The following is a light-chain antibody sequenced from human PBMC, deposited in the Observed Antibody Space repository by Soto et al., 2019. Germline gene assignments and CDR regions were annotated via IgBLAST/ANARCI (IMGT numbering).Light chain of an antibody. CDR2: GAS. V-gene: IGKV3-20*01. CDR3: QQYGPSPMYT. Sequence: EIVLTQSPGTLSLSPGERATLSCRASQTVSSSYLAWYQQKPGQAPRLLIYGASTRATGIPGRFSGSASGTDFTLTISRLEPKDFVVFYCQQYGPSPMYTFGQGTNLEIK. J-gene: IGKJ2*01. CDR1: QTVSSSY.